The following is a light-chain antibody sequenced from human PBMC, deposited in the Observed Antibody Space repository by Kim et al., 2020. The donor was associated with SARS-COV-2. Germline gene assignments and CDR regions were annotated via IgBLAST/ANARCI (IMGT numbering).Light chain of an antibody. CDR2: SAT. J-gene: IGLJ3*02. CDR3: LLYYGDNHWV. CDR1: TGAVTSGFY. V-gene: IGLV7-43*01. Sequence: GGPVTRTCASRTGAVTSGFYPNWFQQKPGQAPRTLIYSATNKHSWTPARFSGSLLGGKAALTLSGVQPEDEAEYYCLLYYGDNHWVFGGGTQLTVL.